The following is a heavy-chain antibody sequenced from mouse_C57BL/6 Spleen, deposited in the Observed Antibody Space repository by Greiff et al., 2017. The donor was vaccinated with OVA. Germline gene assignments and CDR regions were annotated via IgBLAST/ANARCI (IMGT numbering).Heavy chain of an antibody. Sequence: QVHVKQPGAELVKPGASVKLSCKASGYTFTSYWIHWVKQKPGRGLEWIGRIDPNSGGTKYNEKFKSKATLTVDKPSSTAYMQLSSLTSEDSAVYYGARSRLYYYGSSYHFDYGGQGTTLTVSS. V-gene: IGHV1-72*01. CDR3: ARSRLYYYGSSYHFDY. D-gene: IGHD1-1*01. CDR2: IDPNSGGT. CDR1: GYTFTSYW. J-gene: IGHJ2*01.